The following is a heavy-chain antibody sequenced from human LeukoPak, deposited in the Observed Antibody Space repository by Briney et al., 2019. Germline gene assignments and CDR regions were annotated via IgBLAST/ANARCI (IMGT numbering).Heavy chain of an antibody. CDR2: TYYTGNT. V-gene: IGHV4-59*01. Sequence: SGPLSLTCTVSGGSISTNYWNWIRQPPGEGLEWVGYTYYTGNTYYNPSLKSRVTISVDMSKNQFSLKQSTVVAADAAVYYCARGSYYTMDFWGQGTTVTVSS. CDR1: GGSISTNY. J-gene: IGHJ6*02. CDR3: ARGSYYTMDF.